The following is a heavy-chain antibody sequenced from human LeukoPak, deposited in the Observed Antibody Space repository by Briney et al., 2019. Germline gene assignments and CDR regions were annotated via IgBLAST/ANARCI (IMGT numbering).Heavy chain of an antibody. CDR2: INHSGST. CDR3: ARGIQLLY. J-gene: IGHJ4*02. CDR1: GGSFSGYY. V-gene: IGHV4-34*01. D-gene: IGHD5-18*01. Sequence: SETLSLTCAVYGGSFSGYYWSWIRQPPGKGLEWIGEINHSGSTNYNPSLKSRVTISVDTSKNQFSLKLSSVTAADTAVYYCARGIQLLYWGQGTLVTVSS.